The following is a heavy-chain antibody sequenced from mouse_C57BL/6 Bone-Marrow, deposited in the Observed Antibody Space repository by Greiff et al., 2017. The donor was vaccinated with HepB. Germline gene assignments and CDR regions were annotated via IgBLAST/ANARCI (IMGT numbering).Heavy chain of an antibody. CDR2: INPSTGGT. J-gene: IGHJ4*01. V-gene: IGHV1-42*01. CDR3: ARKVAEGYAMDY. CDR1: GYSFTGYY. D-gene: IGHD1-1*01. Sequence: EVQLQESGPELVKPGASVKISCKASGYSFTGYYMNWVKQSPEKSLEWIGEINPSTGGTTYNQKFKAKATLTVDKSSSTAYMQLKSLTSEDSAVYYCARKVAEGYAMDYWGQGTSVTVSS.